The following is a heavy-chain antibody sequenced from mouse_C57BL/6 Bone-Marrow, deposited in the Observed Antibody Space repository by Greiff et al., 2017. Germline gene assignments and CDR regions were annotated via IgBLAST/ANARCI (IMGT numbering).Heavy chain of an antibody. CDR2: IYPGSGST. V-gene: IGHV1-55*01. Sequence: VQLQQPGAEFVKPGASVKMSCKASGYTFTSYWITWVKQRPGQGLEWIGDIYPGSGSTNYNEKFKRKATLTIDTSSSTAYMQLSSLTSEDSAVYYCARPYYSNYWYFEVWGTRTTVTVSS. CDR3: ARPYYSNYWYFEV. J-gene: IGHJ1*03. CDR1: GYTFTSYW. D-gene: IGHD2-5*01.